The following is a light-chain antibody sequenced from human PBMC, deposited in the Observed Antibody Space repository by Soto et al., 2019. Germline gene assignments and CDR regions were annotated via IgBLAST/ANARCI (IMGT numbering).Light chain of an antibody. CDR3: QPAATFPLT. V-gene: IGKV1-12*01. CDR2: GIS. CDR1: QAFGNS. Sequence: DIQMTQSPSSVSASVGDRVIITCRASQAFGNSLAWYQQKRGKAPKLLIYGISTLQGGVPSRFSGSESGTDFTLTISSVQPEDSATYYCQPAATFPLTFGGGTEVEIK. J-gene: IGKJ4*01.